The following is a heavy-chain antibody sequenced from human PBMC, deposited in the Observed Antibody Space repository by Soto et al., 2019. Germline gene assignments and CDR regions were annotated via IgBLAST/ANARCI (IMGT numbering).Heavy chain of an antibody. CDR3: ARTKCSGGSCYSWSLGY. CDR2: RYYSEST. J-gene: IGHJ4*02. V-gene: IGHV4-31*03. D-gene: IGHD2-15*01. Sequence: SETLSLTCTVSGGSITTGGYYWSWIRQLPGKGLEWIGHRYYSESTYYNPSLKSRVSISLDTPKNQFSLELSFVTAADTAMYYCARTKCSGGSCYSWSLGYWGQGAPVTVSS. CDR1: GGSITTGGYY.